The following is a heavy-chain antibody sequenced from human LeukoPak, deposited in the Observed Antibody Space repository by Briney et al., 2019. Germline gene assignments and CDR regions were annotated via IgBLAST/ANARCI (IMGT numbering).Heavy chain of an antibody. Sequence: SETLSLTCTVSGYSISSGYSWGWIRQLAGKGLEWIGRIYTSGSTNYNPSLKSRVTMSVDTSKNQFSLELSSVTAADTAVYYCARTRRDQLLRYYYYYMDVWGKGATVTISS. CDR2: IYTSGST. J-gene: IGHJ6*03. CDR3: ARTRRDQLLRYYYYYMDV. CDR1: GYSISSGYS. V-gene: IGHV4-4*07. D-gene: IGHD2-2*01.